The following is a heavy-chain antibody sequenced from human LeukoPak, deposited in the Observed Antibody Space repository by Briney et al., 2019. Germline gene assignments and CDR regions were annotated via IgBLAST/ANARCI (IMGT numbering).Heavy chain of an antibody. CDR3: ARDNSVGDIAWWFDP. J-gene: IGHJ5*02. Sequence: GASVKVSCRASGGTFSSYAISWVRQAPGQGLEWMGGIIPIFDTANYAQKFQGRVTITADESTSAAYMELSSLRSEDTAVYYCARDNSVGDIAWWFDPWGQGTLVTVSS. CDR2: IIPIFDTA. CDR1: GGTFSSYA. V-gene: IGHV1-69*13. D-gene: IGHD3-16*02.